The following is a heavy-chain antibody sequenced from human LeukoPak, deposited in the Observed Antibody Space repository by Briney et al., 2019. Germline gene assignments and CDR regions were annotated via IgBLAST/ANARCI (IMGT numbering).Heavy chain of an antibody. CDR1: GFTFDDYA. V-gene: IGHV3-9*01. Sequence: TGGSLRLSCAASGFTFDDYAMHWVRQAPGKGLEWVSGISWNSGSIGYADSVKGRFTISRDNSKNTLYLQMNSLRAEDTAVYYCAKGDYYDTSGYRDWGQGTLVTVSS. CDR2: ISWNSGSI. CDR3: AKGDYYDTSGYRD. J-gene: IGHJ4*02. D-gene: IGHD3-22*01.